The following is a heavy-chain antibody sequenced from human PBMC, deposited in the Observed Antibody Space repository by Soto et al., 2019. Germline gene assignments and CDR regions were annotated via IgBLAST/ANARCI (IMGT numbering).Heavy chain of an antibody. CDR3: ARHTSNFRYYYYAMDV. J-gene: IGHJ6*02. CDR1: GYTFTDYW. CDR2: IYPGDSDT. D-gene: IGHD2-2*01. V-gene: IGHV5-51*01. Sequence: GESLKISCKGSGYTFTDYWIGWVRQLPGKGLEWMGIIYPGDSDTRYSPSFQGHVTITVDKSTSTAYLQWNTLKASDTAMYYCARHTSNFRYYYYAMDVWGQGTTVTVSS.